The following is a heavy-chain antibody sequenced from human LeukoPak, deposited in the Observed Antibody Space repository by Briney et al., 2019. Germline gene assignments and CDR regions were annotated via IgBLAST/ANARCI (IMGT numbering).Heavy chain of an antibody. J-gene: IGHJ6*02. D-gene: IGHD3-3*01. V-gene: IGHV4-59*01. CDR1: GGSISSYY. CDR2: IYYSGST. Sequence: SETLSLTCTVSGGSISSYYWSWIRQPPGKGLEWIGYIYYSGSTNYNPSLKSRVTISVDTSKNQFSLKLSSVTAADTAVYYCARGPLSGFWSGYTYYYGMDVWGQGTTVTVSS. CDR3: ARGPLSGFWSGYTYYYGMDV.